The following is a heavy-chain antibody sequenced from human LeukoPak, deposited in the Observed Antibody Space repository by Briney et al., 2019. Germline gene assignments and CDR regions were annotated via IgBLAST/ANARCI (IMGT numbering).Heavy chain of an antibody. J-gene: IGHJ4*02. Sequence: GGSLRLSCEASGFTFSSYSMNWVRQAPGKGLEGISSISSSSSYIYYADSVKGRFTISRDNAKNSLYLQMNSLRAEVTAVYYCARGALVSHPPGFDYWGQGTLVTVSS. D-gene: IGHD6-6*01. CDR2: ISSSSSYI. CDR1: GFTFSSYS. CDR3: ARGALVSHPPGFDY. V-gene: IGHV3-21*01.